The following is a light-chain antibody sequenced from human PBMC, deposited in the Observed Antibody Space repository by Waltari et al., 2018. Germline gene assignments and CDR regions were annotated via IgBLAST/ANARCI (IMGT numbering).Light chain of an antibody. CDR3: QAWDTSTYI. Sequence: SFDLTQPPSVSVSPGQTATLHCSGAQLGDRSACWYQQKPGQSPVLRIYLDSKRPSAIPERFSGSKSGNTATLTISGTQAVDEADYYCQAWDTSTYIFGTGTKVTVL. V-gene: IGLV3-1*01. CDR1: QLGDRS. J-gene: IGLJ1*01. CDR2: LDS.